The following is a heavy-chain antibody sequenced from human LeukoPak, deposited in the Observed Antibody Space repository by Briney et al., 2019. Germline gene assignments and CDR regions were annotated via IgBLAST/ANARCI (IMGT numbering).Heavy chain of an antibody. CDR3: VREGYCSTSGCYSPF. CDR2: IYSGGST. D-gene: IGHD2-15*01. V-gene: IGHV3-53*01. CDR1: GFTVSSNY. J-gene: IGHJ4*02. Sequence: GSLRLSCAASGFTVSSNYMSWVRQAPGKGLEWVSIIYSGGSTYYADSVKGRFTISRDSSKNTLYLQMNSLRAEDTAVYYCVREGYCSTSGCYSPFWGQGTLVTVSS.